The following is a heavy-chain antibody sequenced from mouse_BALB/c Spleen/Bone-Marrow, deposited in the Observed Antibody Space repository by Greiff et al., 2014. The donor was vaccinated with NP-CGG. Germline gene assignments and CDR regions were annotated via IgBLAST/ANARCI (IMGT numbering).Heavy chain of an antibody. Sequence: VQLQESGGGLVQPGGSLKLSCAASGFTFSSYGMSWVRQTPDKRLELVATINSNGGSTYYPDSVKGRFTISRDNAKNTLYLQMGSLKSEDTAMYYCARVWYFDYWGQGTSLTVSS. CDR1: GFTFSSYG. J-gene: IGHJ2*03. CDR2: INSNGGST. V-gene: IGHV5-6-3*01. CDR3: ARVWYFDY.